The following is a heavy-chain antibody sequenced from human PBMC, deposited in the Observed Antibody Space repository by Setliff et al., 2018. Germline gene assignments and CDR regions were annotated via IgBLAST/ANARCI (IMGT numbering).Heavy chain of an antibody. J-gene: IGHJ4*02. V-gene: IGHV3-48*01. CDR1: GFNFNLYN. CDR3: ASKLFVWRAFDY. Sequence: GGSLRLSCEASGFNFNLYNMNWVRQAPGKGLEWVSYIISNSLTIHYADSVRGRFTVSRDNARNSLYLQMNNLRAEDTAVYYCASKLFVWRAFDYWGQGTLVTVSS. CDR2: IISNSLTI. D-gene: IGHD3-3*01.